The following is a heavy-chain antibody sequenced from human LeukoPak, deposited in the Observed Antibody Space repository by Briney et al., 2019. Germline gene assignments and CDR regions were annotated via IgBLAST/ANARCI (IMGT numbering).Heavy chain of an antibody. V-gene: IGHV1-2*02. CDR3: ARHTSTGAFHI. CDR2: INPNNAGA. D-gene: IGHD3-16*01. CDR1: GYTFTDYY. Sequence: ASVKVSCKASGYTFTDYYIHWVRQAPGQGLGCMGWINPNNAGANYAQKFPGRVTMTRDTSISTAYMEVGSLRSDDTAVYYCARHTSTGAFHIWGQGTMVTVSS. J-gene: IGHJ3*02.